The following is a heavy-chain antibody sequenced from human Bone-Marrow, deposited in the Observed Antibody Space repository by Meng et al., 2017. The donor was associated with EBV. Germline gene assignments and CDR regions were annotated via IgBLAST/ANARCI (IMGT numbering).Heavy chain of an antibody. CDR2: ISGSGGST. Sequence: EVQLVESGGGWVQPGGSLRLACAASGRTFSSYAMSWVRQAPGKGLEWVSAISGSGGSTYYADSVKGRFTISRDNSKNTLYLQMNSLRAEDTAVYYCAKDPGYDYIWGSYRSPLFDYWGQGTLVTVAS. V-gene: IGHV3-23*04. CDR3: AKDPGYDYIWGSYRSPLFDY. J-gene: IGHJ4*02. D-gene: IGHD3-16*02. CDR1: GRTFSSYA.